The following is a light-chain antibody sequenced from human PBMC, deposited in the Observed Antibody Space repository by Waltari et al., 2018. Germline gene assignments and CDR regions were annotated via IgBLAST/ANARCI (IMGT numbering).Light chain of an antibody. CDR2: KAS. Sequence: DIQMTQSPSTLSASVGDRVTITCRASESISNWLAWYQQKPGKAPKVLIHKASSLESGVPSRFSGVRSGTDFTLTISNLQPEDFATYYCQQSYSTFFTFGGGTRVELK. CDR1: ESISNW. J-gene: IGKJ4*01. CDR3: QQSYSTFFT. V-gene: IGKV1-5*03.